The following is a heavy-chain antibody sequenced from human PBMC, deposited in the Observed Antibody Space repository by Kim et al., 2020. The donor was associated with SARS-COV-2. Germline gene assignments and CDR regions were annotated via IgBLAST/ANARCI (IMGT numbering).Heavy chain of an antibody. D-gene: IGHD6-6*01. Sequence: NYTPSLKGRVTISVDTSKNQFSLKLSSVTAADTAVYYCARDGSARGGMDVWGQGTTVTVSS. CDR3: ARDGSARGGMDV. V-gene: IGHV4-59*01. J-gene: IGHJ6*02.